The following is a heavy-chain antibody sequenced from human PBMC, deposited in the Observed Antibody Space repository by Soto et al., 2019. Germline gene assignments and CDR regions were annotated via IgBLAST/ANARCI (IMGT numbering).Heavy chain of an antibody. J-gene: IGHJ4*02. CDR3: ARAQCSGASFYFVA. CDR2: IYMGGNT. CDR1: GFVVTSNY. V-gene: IGHV3-66*01. D-gene: IGHD2-15*01. Sequence: EVQLVESGGGLVQPGGSLRLSCVASGFVVTSNYMSWVRQGPGKGLHWVSVIYMGGNTNYADSVKGRFTISRDNYKNSVSLQMTSLRVEDTAIYYCARAQCSGASFYFVAWGQGTLVTVSS.